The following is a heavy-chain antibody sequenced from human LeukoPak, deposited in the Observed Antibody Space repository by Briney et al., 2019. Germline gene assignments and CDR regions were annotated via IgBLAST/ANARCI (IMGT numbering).Heavy chain of an antibody. D-gene: IGHD3-3*01. CDR3: ARSPGTILRFLEWYQTGLDP. CDR1: GFTFSSYS. Sequence: GGSLRLSCAASGFTFSSYSMNCVRQAPGKGLEWVSSISSSSSYIYYADSVKGRFTISRDNAKNSLYLQMNSLRAEDTAVYYCARSPGTILRFLEWYQTGLDPWGQGTLVTVSS. J-gene: IGHJ5*02. CDR2: ISSSSSYI. V-gene: IGHV3-21*01.